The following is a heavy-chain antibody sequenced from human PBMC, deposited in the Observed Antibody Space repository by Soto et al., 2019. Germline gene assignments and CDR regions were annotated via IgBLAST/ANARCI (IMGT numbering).Heavy chain of an antibody. CDR2: ISFDGVKK. CDR3: AKPIVAAGYYGMDV. J-gene: IGHJ6*02. D-gene: IGHD6-13*01. V-gene: IGHV3-30*18. CDR1: GFTFGSYD. Sequence: LRLSCAASGFTFGSYDMHWVRQAPGKGLEWMGVISFDGVKKYYADSVKGRFTISRDSSKNKLYLQMNSLRAEDTAVYYCAKPIVAAGYYGMDVWGQGTTVTVSS.